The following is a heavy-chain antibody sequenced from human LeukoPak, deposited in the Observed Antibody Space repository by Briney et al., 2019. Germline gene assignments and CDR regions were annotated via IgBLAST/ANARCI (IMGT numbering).Heavy chain of an antibody. D-gene: IGHD2-8*01. V-gene: IGHV1-2*04. CDR1: GYTFTGYY. J-gene: IGHJ4*02. CDR3: ARVGYCSRGVCYNYDY. CDR2: INLNNDDT. Sequence: ASVKVSCKSSGYTFTGYYMYWVRQAPGQGLEWMGWINLNNDDTNYAQKFQGWVTMTRDTSISTAYMELSSLKSDDTAVYYCARVGYCSRGVCYNYDYWGQGTQVTVSS.